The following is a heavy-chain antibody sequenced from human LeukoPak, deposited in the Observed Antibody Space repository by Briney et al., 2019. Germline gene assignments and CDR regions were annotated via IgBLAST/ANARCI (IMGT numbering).Heavy chain of an antibody. V-gene: IGHV4-31*03. CDR2: MSQSGST. CDR1: GGSISSGGYY. D-gene: IGHD3-3*01. CDR3: ARDWNGPYYFDY. Sequence: PSETLSLTCTVSGGSISSGGYYWTWIRQPPGKGLEWIGYMSQSGSTYYNPSLKSRVTISVDTSKSQFSLKLTSVTAADTAVYYCARDWNGPYYFDYWGQGTLVTVSS. J-gene: IGHJ4*01.